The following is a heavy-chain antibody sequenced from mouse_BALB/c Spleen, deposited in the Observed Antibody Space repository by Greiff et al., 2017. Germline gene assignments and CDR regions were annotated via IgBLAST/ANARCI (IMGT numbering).Heavy chain of an antibody. Sequence: DVQLVESGGGLVKPGGSLKLSCAASGFTFSSYTMSWVRQTPEKRLEWVATISSGGSYTYYPDSVKGRFTISRDNAKNTLYLQMSSLKSEDTAMYYCTRVYYDYDEGGFAYWGQGTLVTVSA. CDR3: TRVYYDYDEGGFAY. D-gene: IGHD2-4*01. CDR2: ISSGGSYT. J-gene: IGHJ3*01. CDR1: GFTFSSYT. V-gene: IGHV5-6-4*01.